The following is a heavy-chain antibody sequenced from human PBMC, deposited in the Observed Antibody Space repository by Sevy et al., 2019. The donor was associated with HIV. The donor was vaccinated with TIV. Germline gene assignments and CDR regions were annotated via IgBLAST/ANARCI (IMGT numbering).Heavy chain of an antibody. J-gene: IGHJ4*02. Sequence: GESLKISCKGSGYRFTGYWIGWVRQMPGKGLEWMGIIYPGDSNTRYNPSFQGRVTISTDKSINTAYLQWSSLKASDTAIYYCARQVSSSGWGEGYFDYWGLGTLVTVSS. V-gene: IGHV5-51*01. CDR2: IYPGDSNT. D-gene: IGHD6-19*01. CDR1: GYRFTGYW. CDR3: ARQVSSSGWGEGYFDY.